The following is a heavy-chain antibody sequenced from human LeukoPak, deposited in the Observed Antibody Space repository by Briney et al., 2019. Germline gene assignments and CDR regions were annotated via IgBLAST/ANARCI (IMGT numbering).Heavy chain of an antibody. CDR3: ARVTAGATTLNYYYYSMDV. D-gene: IGHD1-26*01. J-gene: IGHJ6*03. CDR1: GFTFSSYS. CDR2: ISSSSSTI. Sequence: GGSLRLSCAASGFTFSSYSMNWVRQAPGKGLEWVSYISSSSSTIYYADSVKGRFTISRDNAKNSLYLQMNSLGAEDTAVYHCARVTAGATTLNYYYYSMDVWGKGTTVTVSS. V-gene: IGHV3-48*04.